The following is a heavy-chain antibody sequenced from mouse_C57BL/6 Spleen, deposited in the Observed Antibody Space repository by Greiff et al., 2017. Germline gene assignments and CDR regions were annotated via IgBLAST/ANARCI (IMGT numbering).Heavy chain of an antibody. D-gene: IGHD2-2*01. Sequence: VQLQQPGAELVRPGSSVKLSCKASGYTFTSYWMDWVKQRPGQGLEWIGNIYPSDSETHYNQKFKDKATLTVDKSSSTAYMQLSSLTSEDSAVYYCAREGYEYFDYWGQGTTLTVSS. V-gene: IGHV1-61*01. CDR2: IYPSDSET. CDR3: AREGYEYFDY. J-gene: IGHJ2*01. CDR1: GYTFTSYW.